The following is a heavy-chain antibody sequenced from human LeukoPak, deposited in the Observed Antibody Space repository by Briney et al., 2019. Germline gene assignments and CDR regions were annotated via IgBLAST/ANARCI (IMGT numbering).Heavy chain of an antibody. Sequence: GGSLRLSCAASGFTFDDYAMHWVRQAPGKGLEWVSGISWNSGSIGYADSVKGRFTISRDNAKNSLYLQMNSLRAEDTALYYCAKVTERYYDSSGYYWGAFDIWGQGTMVTVSS. V-gene: IGHV3-9*01. CDR1: GFTFDDYA. D-gene: IGHD3-22*01. CDR2: ISWNSGSI. J-gene: IGHJ3*02. CDR3: AKVTERYYDSSGYYWGAFDI.